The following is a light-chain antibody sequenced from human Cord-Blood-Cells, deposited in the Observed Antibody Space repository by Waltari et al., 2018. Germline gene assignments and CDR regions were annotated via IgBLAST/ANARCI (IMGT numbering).Light chain of an antibody. J-gene: IGLJ1*01. V-gene: IGLV2-8*01. CDR3: SSYAGSNYV. CDR2: EVS. CDR1: SSDVVGYNY. Sequence: QSALTQPPSASGSPGQSVTISCTGTSSDVVGYNYVSWYQQHPGKAPKLMIYEVSKRPSGVPDRFSGSKSGNTASLTVSGLQAEDEADYYCSSYAGSNYVFGTGTKVTVL.